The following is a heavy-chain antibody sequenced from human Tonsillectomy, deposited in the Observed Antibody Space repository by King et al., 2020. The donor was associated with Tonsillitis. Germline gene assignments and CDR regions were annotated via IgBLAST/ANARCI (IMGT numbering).Heavy chain of an antibody. D-gene: IGHD3-10*01. CDR2: ISGSGGST. V-gene: IGHV3-23*04. J-gene: IGHJ6*03. CDR3: AKGSSGYTSGPWDFFDGSGSTYYYYYMDI. Sequence: VQLVESGGGLAQPGGSLRLSCAASGFTFKNYALTWVRQTPGKGLEWVSGISGSGGSTYYADSVKGRFTISRDNSRSTLFLQMNSLRGDDTAVYYCAKGSSGYTSGPWDFFDGSGSTYYYYYMDIWGKGTTVSVSS. CDR1: GFTFKNYA.